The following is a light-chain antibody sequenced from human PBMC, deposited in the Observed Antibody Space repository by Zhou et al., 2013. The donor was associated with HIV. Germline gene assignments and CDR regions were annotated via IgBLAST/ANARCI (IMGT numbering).Light chain of an antibody. V-gene: IGKV3D-15*01. CDR2: SAS. Sequence: EIVMTQSPATLSVSPGERATLSCRASQSVSSNLAWYQQKPGQAPRLFIFSASTRAPGIPGRFSGSGSGTDFTLTISRLEPEDFAVYYCQQFDRSPSWTFGQGTKVEIK. CDR1: QSVSSN. CDR3: QQFDRSPSWT. J-gene: IGKJ1*01.